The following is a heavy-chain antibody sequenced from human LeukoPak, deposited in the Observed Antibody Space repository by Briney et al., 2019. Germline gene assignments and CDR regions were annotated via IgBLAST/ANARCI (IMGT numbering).Heavy chain of an antibody. J-gene: IGHJ4*01. CDR3: ARGIPPRGGHFDY. Sequence: SETLSLTCAVSGYSISSGYYWGGIRQPPGKGLEWIGSIYHSGSTYYNPSLKSRVTISVDTSKNQFSLKLSSVTAADTAVYYCARGIPPRGGHFDYWGHGTLVTVSS. V-gene: IGHV4-38-2*01. CDR1: GYSISSGYY. D-gene: IGHD3-16*01. CDR2: IYHSGST.